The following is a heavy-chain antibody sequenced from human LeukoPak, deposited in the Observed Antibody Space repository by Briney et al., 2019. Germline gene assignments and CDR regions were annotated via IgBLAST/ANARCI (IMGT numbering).Heavy chain of an antibody. D-gene: IGHD3-22*01. CDR1: GFPFSTYA. CDR3: AKEGGLFDSSGYSES. CDR2: ISGSGGST. Sequence: GGSLRLSCAASGFPFSTYAMSWVRQAPGTGLEWVSVISGSGGSTYYTDSVKGRFTISRDNSESTLYLQMNSLRAEDTAVYYCAKEGGLFDSSGYSESWGQGTLVSVSS. J-gene: IGHJ5*02. V-gene: IGHV3-23*01.